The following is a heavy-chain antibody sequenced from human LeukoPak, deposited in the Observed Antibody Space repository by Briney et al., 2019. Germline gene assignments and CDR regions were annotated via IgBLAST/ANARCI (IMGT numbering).Heavy chain of an antibody. V-gene: IGHV3-33*08. CDR1: GFTFSSYA. J-gene: IGHJ6*02. CDR2: IWYDGSNK. D-gene: IGHD1-26*01. Sequence: GGSLRLSCAASGFTFSSYAMHWVRQAPGKGLEWVAVIWYDGSNKYYADSVKGRFTISRDNSKNTLYLQMNSLRAEDTAVYYCARGPHSWEQYYYYGMDVWGQGTTVTVSS. CDR3: ARGPHSWEQYYYYGMDV.